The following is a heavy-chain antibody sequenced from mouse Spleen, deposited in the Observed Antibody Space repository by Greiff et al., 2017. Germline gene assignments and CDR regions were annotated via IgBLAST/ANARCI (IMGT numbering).Heavy chain of an antibody. Sequence: QVQLKQPGAELVKPGASVKLSCKASGYTFTSYWMHWVKQRPGQGLEWIGMIHPNSGSTNYNEKFKSKATLTVDKSSSTAYMQLSSLTSEDSAVYYCARGRIGYYSYDGFAYWGQGTLVTVSA. CDR3: ARGRIGYYSYDGFAY. CDR1: GYTFTSYW. D-gene: IGHD2-12*01. J-gene: IGHJ3*01. V-gene: IGHV1-64*01. CDR2: IHPNSGST.